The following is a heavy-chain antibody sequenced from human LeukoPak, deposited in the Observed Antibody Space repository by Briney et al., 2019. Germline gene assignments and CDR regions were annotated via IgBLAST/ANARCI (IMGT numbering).Heavy chain of an antibody. CDR2: ISSNSSTI. CDR3: AMVRGVIFDY. J-gene: IGHJ4*02. D-gene: IGHD3-10*01. Sequence: GGSLRLSCAASGITFSRYSMNWVRQAPGKGLEGVSYISSNSSTIYYADSVKGRFTISRDDAKNSLYLQMNSLRVEDTAVYYCAMVRGVIFDYWGQGTLVTVSS. V-gene: IGHV3-48*04. CDR1: GITFSRYS.